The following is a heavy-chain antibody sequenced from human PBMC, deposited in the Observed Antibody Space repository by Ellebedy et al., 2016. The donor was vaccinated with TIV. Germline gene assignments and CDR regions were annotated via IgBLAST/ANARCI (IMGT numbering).Heavy chain of an antibody. CDR3: ARGGYCSGGTCYWYFDL. D-gene: IGHD2-15*01. Sequence: PGGSLRLSCAASGFIFSSYGMHWVRQAPGKGLEWVAVIWYDGSNKYYADSVKGRFTISRDNSKNTLSLQMNSLRVEDTAVYYCARGGYCSGGTCYWYFDLWGRGTLVTVSS. V-gene: IGHV3-33*01. CDR1: GFIFSSYG. J-gene: IGHJ2*01. CDR2: IWYDGSNK.